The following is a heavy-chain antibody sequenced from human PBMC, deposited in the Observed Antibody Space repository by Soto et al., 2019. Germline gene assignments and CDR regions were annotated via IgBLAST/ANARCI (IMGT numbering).Heavy chain of an antibody. CDR1: GFSLSTSGMC. J-gene: IGHJ5*02. Sequence: SGPTLVNPTQTLTLTCTFSGFSLSTSGMCVSWIRQPPGKALEWLARVDWDDDKYYSTSLKTRLTISKDTSKNQVVLTMTNMDPVDTATYYCARIYCGSSSLKTWFDPWGQGTLVTVSS. D-gene: IGHD2-2*01. V-gene: IGHV2-70*11. CDR3: ARIYCGSSSLKTWFDP. CDR2: VDWDDDK.